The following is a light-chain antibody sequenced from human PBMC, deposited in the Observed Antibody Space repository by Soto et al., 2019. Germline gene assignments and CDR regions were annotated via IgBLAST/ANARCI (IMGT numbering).Light chain of an antibody. V-gene: IGKV3-20*01. CDR3: QQYGSSLSIT. J-gene: IGKJ5*01. Sequence: SPGTLSLSPGERATLSCRASQSVSSSYLAWYQQKPGQAPRLLIYGASNRATGIPDRFSGSGSGTDFTLTISRLEPEDFAVYYCQQYGSSLSITFGQGTRLEIK. CDR2: GAS. CDR1: QSVSSSY.